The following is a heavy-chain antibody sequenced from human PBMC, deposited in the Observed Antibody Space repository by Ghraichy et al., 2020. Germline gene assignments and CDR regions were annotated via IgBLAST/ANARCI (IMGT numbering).Heavy chain of an antibody. CDR1: GFTFSSYA. CDR2: ISGSGGST. J-gene: IGHJ5*02. Sequence: GGSLRLSCAASGFTFSSYAMSWVRQAPGKGLEWVSAISGSGGSTYYADSVKGRFTISRDNSKNTLYLQMNSLRAEDTAVYYCASERYCSSTSCYANWFDPWGQGTLVTVSS. V-gene: IGHV3-23*01. CDR3: ASERYCSSTSCYANWFDP. D-gene: IGHD2-2*01.